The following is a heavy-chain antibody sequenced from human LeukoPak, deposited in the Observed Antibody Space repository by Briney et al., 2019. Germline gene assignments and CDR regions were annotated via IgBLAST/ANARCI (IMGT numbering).Heavy chain of an antibody. D-gene: IGHD6-19*01. J-gene: IGHJ4*02. CDR2: ISGSGGST. Sequence: PGGSLRLSCAASGFTFSSYAMSWVRQAPGKGLEWVSAISGSGGSTYYADSVKGRFTISRDNSKNTLYLQMNSLRAEDTAVYYCAKEGDSSGWYNPYYFDYWGQGTLVTVSS. V-gene: IGHV3-23*01. CDR1: GFTFSSYA. CDR3: AKEGDSSGWYNPYYFDY.